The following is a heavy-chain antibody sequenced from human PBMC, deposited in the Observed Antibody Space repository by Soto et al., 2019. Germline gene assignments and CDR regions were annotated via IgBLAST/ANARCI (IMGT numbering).Heavy chain of an antibody. Sequence: VGSLRLSCASSVCTFSNYGMQWVRQAPGKGLEWVAVISSDGGSKFYGDSVKGRFTISRDNSKNTVFLQMDSLRGEDTASYYCAQDGGEAGTFEYWGQGTLVSLS. CDR1: VCTFSNYG. CDR3: AQDGGEAGTFEY. J-gene: IGHJ4*02. CDR2: ISSDGGSK. D-gene: IGHD6-13*01. V-gene: IGHV3-30*18.